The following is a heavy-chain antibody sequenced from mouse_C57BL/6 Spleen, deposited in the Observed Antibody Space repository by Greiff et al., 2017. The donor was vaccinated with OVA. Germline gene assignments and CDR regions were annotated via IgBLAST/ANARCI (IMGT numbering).Heavy chain of an antibody. V-gene: IGHV5-4*01. CDR3: ARGVYYYGSSPHYFDY. Sequence: EVHLVESGGGLVKPGGSLKLSCAASGFTFSSYAMSWVRQTPEKRLEWVATISDGGSYTYYPDNVKGRFTISRDNAKNNLYLQLSRLKSEDTAMYYCARGVYYYGSSPHYFDYWGKGTTLTVSS. CDR2: ISDGGSYT. J-gene: IGHJ2*01. D-gene: IGHD1-1*01. CDR1: GFTFSSYA.